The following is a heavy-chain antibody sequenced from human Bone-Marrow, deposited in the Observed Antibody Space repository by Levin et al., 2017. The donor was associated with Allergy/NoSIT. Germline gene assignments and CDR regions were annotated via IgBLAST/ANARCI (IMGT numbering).Heavy chain of an antibody. V-gene: IGHV1-8*01. J-gene: IGHJ6*02. CDR1: GYTFTSYD. Sequence: ASVKVSCKASGYTFTSYDINWVRQATGQGLEWMGWMNPDSGNTGYAQKFQGRVTMTRNTSISTAYMELSSLRSEDTAVYSCARGVVPAAMDYYYYYGMDVWGQGTTVTVSS. CDR2: MNPDSGNT. D-gene: IGHD2-2*01. CDR3: ARGVVPAAMDYYYYYGMDV.